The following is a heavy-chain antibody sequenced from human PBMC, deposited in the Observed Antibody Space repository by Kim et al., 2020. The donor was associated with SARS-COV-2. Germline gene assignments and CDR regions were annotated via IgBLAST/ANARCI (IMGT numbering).Heavy chain of an antibody. V-gene: IGHV4-4*07. CDR3: ARDGLPPPRITIFGVVGGAYYYYGMDV. D-gene: IGHD3-3*01. Sequence: SETLSLTCTVSGGSISSYYWSWIRQPAGKGLEWIGRIYTSGSTNYNPSLKSRVTMSVDTSKNQFSLKLSSVTAADTAVYYCARDGLPPPRITIFGVVGGAYYYYGMDVWGQGTTVTVSS. CDR2: IYTSGST. CDR1: GGSISSYY. J-gene: IGHJ6*02.